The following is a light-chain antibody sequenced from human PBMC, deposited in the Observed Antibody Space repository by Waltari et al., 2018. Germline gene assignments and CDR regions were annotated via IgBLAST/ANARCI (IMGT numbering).Light chain of an antibody. V-gene: IGLV1-47*01. Sequence: QSVLTQPPSASGTPGQRVTISCSGTNSNIGNNYVFWYQQLPRAAPKLLIYRNFQRPSGVPDRFSASKSGTSASLVISGLRAEDDAVYYCAAWDDNLSGLFGGGTKLTVL. J-gene: IGLJ2*01. CDR2: RNF. CDR1: NSNIGNNY. CDR3: AAWDDNLSGL.